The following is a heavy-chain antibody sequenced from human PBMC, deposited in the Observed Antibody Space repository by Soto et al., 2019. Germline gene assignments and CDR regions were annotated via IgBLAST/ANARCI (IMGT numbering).Heavy chain of an antibody. V-gene: IGHV3-23*01. Sequence: GGSLRLSCAASGFTFSSYAMSWVRQAPGKGLEWVSAISGSGGSTYYADSVKGRFTISRDNSKNTLYLQMNSLRAEDTAVYYCAKDRSSFHSSGRNWFDPWGQGTLVTVSS. CDR1: GFTFSSYA. CDR2: ISGSGGST. D-gene: IGHD6-19*01. J-gene: IGHJ5*02. CDR3: AKDRSSFHSSGRNWFDP.